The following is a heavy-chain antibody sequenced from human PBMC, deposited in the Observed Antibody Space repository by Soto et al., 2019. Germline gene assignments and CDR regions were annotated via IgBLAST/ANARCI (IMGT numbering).Heavy chain of an antibody. CDR2: ISGSGGNT. CDR3: AKGSANSRPYYFDS. J-gene: IGHJ4*02. V-gene: IGHV3-23*01. D-gene: IGHD6-13*01. Sequence: PGGSLRLSCSASGFTFSSYAMHWVRQAPGKGLEYVSAISGSGGNTYHADSVKGRFTISRDNTKDTLYLQMNSLKAEDTAVYYCAKGSANSRPYYFDSWGQGTLVTVSS. CDR1: GFTFSSYA.